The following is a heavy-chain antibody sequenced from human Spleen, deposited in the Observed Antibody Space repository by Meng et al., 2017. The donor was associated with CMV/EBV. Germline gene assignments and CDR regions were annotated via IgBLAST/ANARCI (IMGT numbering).Heavy chain of an antibody. CDR3: ARYPRAKYGPIY. V-gene: IGHV4-34*01. D-gene: IGHD2-8*01. CDR1: GFTFSSHW. CDR2: INHSGST. Sequence: ESLKISCAASGFTFSSHWMHWVRQAPGKGLEWIGEINHSGSTNYNPSLKSRVTISVDTSKNQFSLKLSSVTAADTAVYYCARYPRAKYGPIYWGQGTLVTVSS. J-gene: IGHJ4*02.